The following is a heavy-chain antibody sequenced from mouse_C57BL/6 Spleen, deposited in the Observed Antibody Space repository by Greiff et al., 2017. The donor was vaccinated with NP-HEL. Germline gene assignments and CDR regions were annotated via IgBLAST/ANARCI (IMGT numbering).Heavy chain of an antibody. CDR3: ARGMGYSNYVWYFDV. D-gene: IGHD2-5*01. Sequence: QVQLKQSGPELVKPGASVKISCKASGYAFSSSWMNWVKQRPGKGLEWIGRIYPGDGDTNYNGKFKGKATLTADKSSSTAYMQLSSLTSEDSAVYFCARGMGYSNYVWYFDVWGTGTTVTVSS. J-gene: IGHJ1*03. CDR1: GYAFSSSW. CDR2: IYPGDGDT. V-gene: IGHV1-82*01.